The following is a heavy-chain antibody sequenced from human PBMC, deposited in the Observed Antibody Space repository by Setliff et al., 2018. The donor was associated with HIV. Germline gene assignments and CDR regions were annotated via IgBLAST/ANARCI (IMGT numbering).Heavy chain of an antibody. J-gene: IGHJ6*02. Sequence: LSLTCTVSGGSMSTGNYYWSWIRQPAGNKLEWIGRTYFSGSTYYNPSLKSRVTISIDMSKNQFSLRLTSVTAADTAIYYCARATTRGYNGWDYTDYYGMDVWGQGTTVTVSS. CDR2: TYFSGST. CDR3: ARATTRGYNGWDYTDYYGMDV. CDR1: GGSMSTGNYY. V-gene: IGHV4-61*02. D-gene: IGHD5-12*01.